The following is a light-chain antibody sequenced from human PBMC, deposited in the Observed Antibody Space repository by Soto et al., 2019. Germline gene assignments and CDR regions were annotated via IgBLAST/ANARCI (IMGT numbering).Light chain of an antibody. CDR3: SSYTSSSTLVV. V-gene: IGLV2-14*01. Sequence: QSALTQPASVSGSPGQSITISCTGTSSDVGGYNYGSWYQQHPGKAPKLMIYDVSNRPSGVSNRFSGSKSGNTASLTISGLQAEDEADYYCSSYTSSSTLVVLGGGTKLTVL. J-gene: IGLJ3*02. CDR2: DVS. CDR1: SSDVGGYNY.